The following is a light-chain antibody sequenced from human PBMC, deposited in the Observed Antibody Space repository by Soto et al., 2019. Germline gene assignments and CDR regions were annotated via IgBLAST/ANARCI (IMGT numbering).Light chain of an antibody. CDR2: DVT. Sequence: QSVLTQPASVSGSPGQSITISCTGTRSDVGGYNYVYWHQQHPGKAPKLMIYDVTNRPSGVSDRFSGSKSGNTASLTISGLQAEHEADYYCSSYTGSSTYVFGAGTKVTAL. CDR3: SSYTGSSTYV. CDR1: RSDVGGYNY. J-gene: IGLJ1*01. V-gene: IGLV2-14*01.